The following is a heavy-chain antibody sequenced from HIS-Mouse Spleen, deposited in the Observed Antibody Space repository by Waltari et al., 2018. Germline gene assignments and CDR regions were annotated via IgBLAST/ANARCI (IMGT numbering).Heavy chain of an antibody. J-gene: IGHJ2*01. CDR3: AREIPYSSSWYDWYFDL. D-gene: IGHD6-13*01. Sequence: QLQLQESGPGLVKPSETLSLTCPVSGGSISSSSYDWGWIGQPPGKGLACIGSIYYSGSTYYNPSLKSRVTISVDTSKNQFSLKLSSVTAADTAVYYCAREIPYSSSWYDWYFDLWGRGTLVTVSS. CDR1: GGSISSSSYD. CDR2: IYYSGST. V-gene: IGHV4-39*07.